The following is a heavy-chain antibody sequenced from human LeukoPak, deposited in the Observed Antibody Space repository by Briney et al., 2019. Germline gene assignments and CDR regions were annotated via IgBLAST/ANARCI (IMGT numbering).Heavy chain of an antibody. CDR2: ISSSSSYI. CDR3: ARAPGEWLFDYYMDV. D-gene: IGHD3-3*01. J-gene: IGHJ6*03. Sequence: PGGSLRLSCAASGFTFSSYSMNWVRQAPGKGLEWVSSISSSSSYIYYADSVKGRFTISRDNAKNSLYLQMNSLRAEDTAVYYCARAPGEWLFDYYMDVWGKGTTVTVSS. V-gene: IGHV3-21*01. CDR1: GFTFSSYS.